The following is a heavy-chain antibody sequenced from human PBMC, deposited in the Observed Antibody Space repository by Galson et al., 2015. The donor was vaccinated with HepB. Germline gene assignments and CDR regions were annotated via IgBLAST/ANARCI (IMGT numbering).Heavy chain of an antibody. V-gene: IGHV3-49*03. CDR1: GFTFGDYA. Sequence: SLRLSCAASGFTFGDYAMSWFRQAPGKGLEWVGFIRSKAYGGTTEYAASVKGRFTISRDDSKSIAYLQMNSLKTEDTAVYYCTYAGYDSSGSYYFDYWGQGTLVTVSS. CDR2: IRSKAYGGTT. D-gene: IGHD3-22*01. CDR3: TYAGYDSSGSYYFDY. J-gene: IGHJ4*02.